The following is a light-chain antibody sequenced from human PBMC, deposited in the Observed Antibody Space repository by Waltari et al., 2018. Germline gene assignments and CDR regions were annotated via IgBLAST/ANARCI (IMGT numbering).Light chain of an antibody. CDR2: LNN. CDR3: ATWDDGLSGVV. J-gene: IGLJ3*02. Sequence: QSVLTQPPSASGTPGQRVTISCSGTSPNTRSNTVPWYQHLPRTAPKLLIYLNNRRPSGVPDRFSGSKSGTSASLAISGLQSEDEALYYCATWDDGLSGVVFGGGTKVTVL. CDR1: SPNTRSNT. V-gene: IGLV1-44*01.